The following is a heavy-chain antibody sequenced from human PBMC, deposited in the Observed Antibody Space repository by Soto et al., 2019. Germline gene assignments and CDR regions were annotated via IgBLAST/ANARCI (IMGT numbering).Heavy chain of an antibody. Sequence: QLQLQESGPGLVKPSETLSLTCTVSGGSISSSSYYWGWIRQPPGKGLEWIGSIYYSGSTYYNPSLKSRVTISVDTSKNQFSLKLSSVTAADTAVYYCARLPPPIGMGLVYYYYYMDVWGKGTTVTVSS. D-gene: IGHD6-19*01. J-gene: IGHJ6*03. V-gene: IGHV4-39*01. CDR1: GGSISSSSYY. CDR3: ARLPPPIGMGLVYYYYYMDV. CDR2: IYYSGST.